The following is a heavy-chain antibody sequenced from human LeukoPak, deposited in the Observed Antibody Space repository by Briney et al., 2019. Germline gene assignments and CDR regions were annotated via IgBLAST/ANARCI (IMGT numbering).Heavy chain of an antibody. V-gene: IGHV3-53*01. J-gene: IGHJ4*02. Sequence: GGSLRLSCAASGFTFSSYGMHWVRQAPGKGLEWVSVIYSGGSTYHADSVKGRFTISRDNSKNTLYLQMNSLGAEDTAVYYCARGRPYSYGSGQFDYWGQGTLVTVSS. CDR2: IYSGGST. D-gene: IGHD3-10*01. CDR1: GFTFSSYG. CDR3: ARGRPYSYGSGQFDY.